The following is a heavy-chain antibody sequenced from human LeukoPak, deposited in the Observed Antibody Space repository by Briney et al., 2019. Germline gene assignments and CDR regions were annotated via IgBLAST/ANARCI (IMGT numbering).Heavy chain of an antibody. CDR3: ARHPLYGDYAIDY. V-gene: IGHV4-39*01. J-gene: IGHJ4*02. Sequence: PSETLSLTCTVSGXSISSSSDYWGWIRQPPGKGLEWIGSTYYSGSTYYNPSLKSRVTISVDTSKNQFSLKLSSVTAADTAVYYCARHPLYGDYAIDYWGQGTLVTVSS. D-gene: IGHD4-17*01. CDR2: TYYSGST. CDR1: GXSISSSSDY.